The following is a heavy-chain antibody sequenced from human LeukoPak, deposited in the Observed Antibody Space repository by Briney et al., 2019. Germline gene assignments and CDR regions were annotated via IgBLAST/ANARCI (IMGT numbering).Heavy chain of an antibody. D-gene: IGHD6-19*01. V-gene: IGHV3-7*01. CDR1: GFAFDDHG. Sequence: HPGGSLRLSCAASGFAFDDHGMSWVRQAPGKGLEWVANIKQDGSEKYYADSVRGRFTISRDNAKNSLYLQMNSLRAEDTAVYYCARHRGSSGWYEFDYWGQGTLVTVSS. CDR3: ARHRGSSGWYEFDY. CDR2: IKQDGSEK. J-gene: IGHJ4*02.